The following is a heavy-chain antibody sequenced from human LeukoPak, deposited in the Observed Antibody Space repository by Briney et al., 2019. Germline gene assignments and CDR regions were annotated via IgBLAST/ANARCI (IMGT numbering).Heavy chain of an antibody. V-gene: IGHV1-3*01. Sequence: ASVKVSCKASGYTFTSYAMHWVRQAPGQRLEWMGWINAGNGNTKYSQEFQGRVTLTTDTSTSTAYMELRSLRSDDTAIYYCARDGAITPGGIDSFDIWGQGPMVTVSS. CDR3: ARDGAITPGGIDSFDI. D-gene: IGHD5-24*01. J-gene: IGHJ3*02. CDR1: GYTFTSYA. CDR2: INAGNGNT.